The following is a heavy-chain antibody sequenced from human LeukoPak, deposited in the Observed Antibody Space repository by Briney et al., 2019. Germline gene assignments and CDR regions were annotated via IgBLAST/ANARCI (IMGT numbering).Heavy chain of an antibody. CDR1: GFTFSSYG. D-gene: IGHD6-19*01. CDR3: AKDMYSSGWSFDY. V-gene: IGHV3-30*18. J-gene: IGHJ4*02. Sequence: ETGGSLRLSCAASGFTFSSYGMHWVRQAPGKGLEWVAVISYDGSSKYYADSVKGRFTISRDNSKNTLYLQMNSLRAEDTAVYYCAKDMYSSGWSFDYWGQGTLVTVSS. CDR2: ISYDGSSK.